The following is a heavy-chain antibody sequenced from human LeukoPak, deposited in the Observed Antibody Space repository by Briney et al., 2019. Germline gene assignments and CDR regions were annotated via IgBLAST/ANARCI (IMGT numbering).Heavy chain of an antibody. CDR3: AREGNCSGGSCYSGSAFDI. CDR1: GGSISSYY. D-gene: IGHD2-15*01. CDR2: IYYSGST. V-gene: IGHV4-59*01. J-gene: IGHJ3*02. Sequence: KPSETLSLTCTVSGGSISSYYWSWIRQPPGKGLEWIGYIYYSGSTNYNPSLKSRVTISVDTSKNQFSLKLSSVTAADTAVYYCAREGNCSGGSCYSGSAFDIWGQGTMVTVSS.